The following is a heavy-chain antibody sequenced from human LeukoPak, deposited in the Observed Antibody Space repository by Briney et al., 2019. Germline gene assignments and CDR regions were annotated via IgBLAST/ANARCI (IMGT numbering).Heavy chain of an antibody. CDR3: ARVSGGYSYGYGDY. Sequence: GSLRLSCAASGFTVSSNYMSWVRQPPGKGLEWIGSIYYSGSTYYNPSLKSRVTISVDTSKNQFSLKLSSVTAADTAVYYCARVSGGYSYGYGDYWGQGTLVTVSS. J-gene: IGHJ4*02. CDR2: IYYSGST. D-gene: IGHD5-18*01. CDR1: GFTVSSNY. V-gene: IGHV4-39*07.